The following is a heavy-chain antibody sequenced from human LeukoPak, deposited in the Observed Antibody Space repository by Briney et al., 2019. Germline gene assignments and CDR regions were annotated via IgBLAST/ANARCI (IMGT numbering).Heavy chain of an antibody. V-gene: IGHV3-21*01. CDR3: ARVTLTGYYAFDY. CDR2: ISSSSNYI. CDR1: GFTFSSYS. J-gene: IGHJ4*02. Sequence: GGSLRLSCAASGFTFSSYSMNWVRQAPGKGLEWVSSISSSSNYIYYADSVKGRFTISRDTAKNSLYLQMNSLRADDTAIYYCARVTLTGYYAFDYWGQGTLVTVSS. D-gene: IGHD3-9*01.